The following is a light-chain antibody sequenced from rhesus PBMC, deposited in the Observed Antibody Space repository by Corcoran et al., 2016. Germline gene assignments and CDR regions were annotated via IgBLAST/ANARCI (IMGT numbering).Light chain of an antibody. CDR3: RPYATGNPFI. Sequence: QSAPTQSPSVSGSPGQSVTISCTGTSSDIGGSNRVSWFQHHPGKAPTVMIYEVIKRPSGVSGRFSGSKSGNTASLTISGLQAEDEAEDYCRPYATGNPFIFGSGTRLTVL. CDR1: SSDIGGSNR. J-gene: IGLJ1*01. CDR2: EVI. V-gene: IGLV2-13*03.